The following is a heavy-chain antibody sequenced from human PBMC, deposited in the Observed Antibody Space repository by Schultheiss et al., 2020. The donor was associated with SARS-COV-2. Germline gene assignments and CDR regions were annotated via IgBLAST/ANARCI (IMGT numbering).Heavy chain of an antibody. CDR2: IKQDGSEK. D-gene: IGHD5-24*01. CDR1: GFTFSSYW. J-gene: IGHJ4*02. V-gene: IGHV3-7*01. Sequence: GGSLRLSCAASGFTFSSYWMSWVRQAPGKGLEWVANIKQDGSEKYYVDSVKGRFTISRDNAKTSLYLQMNSLTAEDTAVYYCARARWLQGGNYFDYWGQGALVTVSS. CDR3: ARARWLQGGNYFDY.